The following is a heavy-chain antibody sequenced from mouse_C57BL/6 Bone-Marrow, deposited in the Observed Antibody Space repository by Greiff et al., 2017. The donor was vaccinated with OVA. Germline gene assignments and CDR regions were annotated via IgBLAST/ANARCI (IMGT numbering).Heavy chain of an antibody. CDR3: TRGITTVVEGFAY. J-gene: IGHJ3*01. Sequence: QVQLQQPGAELVMPGASVKLSCKASGYTFTDYEMHWVKQTPVHGLEWIGAIDPETGGTAYNQKFKGKAILTADKSSSTAYMELRSLTSEDSAVYYCTRGITTVVEGFAYWGQGTLVTVSA. V-gene: IGHV1-15*01. D-gene: IGHD1-1*01. CDR1: GYTFTDYE. CDR2: IDPETGGT.